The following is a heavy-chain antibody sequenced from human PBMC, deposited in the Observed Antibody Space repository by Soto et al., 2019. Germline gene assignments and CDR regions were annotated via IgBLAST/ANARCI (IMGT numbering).Heavy chain of an antibody. CDR2: ISWNSGII. CDR3: AKGYSYGVLEPLGY. CDR1: GFTFDDYA. V-gene: IGHV3-9*01. J-gene: IGHJ4*02. D-gene: IGHD5-18*01. Sequence: EVQLVESGGGLVQPGRSLRLSCAASGFTFDDYAMHWVRQAPGKGLEWVSGISWNSGIIDYADSVKGRFTISRDNAKNSLYLQMNSPRAEDTDLYYCAKGYSYGVLEPLGYWGQGTLVTVSS.